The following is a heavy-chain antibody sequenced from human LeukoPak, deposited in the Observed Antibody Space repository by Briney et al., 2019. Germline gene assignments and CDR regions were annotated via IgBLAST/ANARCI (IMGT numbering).Heavy chain of an antibody. Sequence: PGGSLRLSCAASGFTFSSYSMNWVRQAPGKGLEWVSYILFNGNVIYYADSVKGRFTISRDNAKNSLYLQMNTLRAEDTAVYYCTRDGGYSYEFDYWGQGTLVTVPS. D-gene: IGHD5-18*01. CDR1: GFTFSSYS. V-gene: IGHV3-48*01. CDR3: TRDGGYSYEFDY. J-gene: IGHJ4*02. CDR2: ILFNGNVI.